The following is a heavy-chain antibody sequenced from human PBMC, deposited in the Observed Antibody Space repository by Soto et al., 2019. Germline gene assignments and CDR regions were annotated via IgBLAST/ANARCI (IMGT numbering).Heavy chain of an antibody. D-gene: IGHD2-8*02. CDR2: IWPGNSDI. V-gene: IGHV5-51*01. CDR3: ARGAGYCSAGICYNFDY. Sequence: PGESLKISCKGSGYNFFDYWIVWVRQMPGRGLEWMGMIWPGNSDIKYSPSFQGQVTISADKSIGTAYLQWSSLKAPDSAMYYCARGAGYCSAGICYNFDYWGQGALVTVPQ. J-gene: IGHJ4*02. CDR1: GYNFFDYW.